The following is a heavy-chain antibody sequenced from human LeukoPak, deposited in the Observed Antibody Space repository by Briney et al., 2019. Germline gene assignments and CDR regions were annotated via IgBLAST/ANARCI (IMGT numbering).Heavy chain of an antibody. D-gene: IGHD4-17*01. CDR2: FDPEDGET. CDR1: GYTLTELS. J-gene: IGHJ4*02. CDR3: ATLIPTVTVFDY. V-gene: IGHV1-24*01. Sequence: ASVKVSCKVSGYTLTELSTHWVRQAPGKGLEWMGGFDPEDGETIYAQKFQGRVTMTEDTSTDTAYMELSSLRSEDTAVYYCATLIPTVTVFDYWGQGTLVTVSS.